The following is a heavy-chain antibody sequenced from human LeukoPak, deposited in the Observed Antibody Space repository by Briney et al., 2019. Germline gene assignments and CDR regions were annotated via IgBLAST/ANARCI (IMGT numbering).Heavy chain of an antibody. CDR1: GFTFSSYA. Sequence: PGGSLRLSCAASGFTFSSYAMSWVRQAPGKGLEWVSAISGSGGSTYYADSVKGRFTNSRDNSKNTLYLQMNSLRAEDTAVYYCAKAHRWLVRYDAFDIWGQGTMVTVSS. CDR2: ISGSGGST. D-gene: IGHD6-19*01. CDR3: AKAHRWLVRYDAFDI. J-gene: IGHJ3*02. V-gene: IGHV3-23*01.